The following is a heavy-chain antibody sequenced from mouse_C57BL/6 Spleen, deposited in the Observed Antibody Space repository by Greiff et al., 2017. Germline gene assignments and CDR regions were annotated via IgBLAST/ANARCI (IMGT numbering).Heavy chain of an antibody. J-gene: IGHJ4*01. Sequence: EVKLMESGPELVKPGDSVKISCKASGYSFTGYFMNWVMQSHGKSLEWIGRINPYNGDTFYNQKFKGKATLTVDKSSSTAHMELRSLTSEDSAVYYCARDRGFGGAMDYWGQGTSVTVSS. CDR2: INPYNGDT. CDR1: GYSFTGYF. D-gene: IGHD2-14*01. V-gene: IGHV1-20*01. CDR3: ARDRGFGGAMDY.